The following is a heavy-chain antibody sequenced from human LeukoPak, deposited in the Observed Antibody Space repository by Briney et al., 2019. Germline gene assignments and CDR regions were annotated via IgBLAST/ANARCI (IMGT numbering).Heavy chain of an antibody. CDR2: IKQDGSEK. Sequence: GGSLRLSCAASGFTFSSYWMSWVRQAPGKGLEWVANIKQDGSEKYYVDSVKGRFTISRDNAKNSLYLQMNSLRAEDTAVYYCARDSSYKYDSSWHAFDIWGQGTMVTVSS. D-gene: IGHD6-13*01. J-gene: IGHJ3*02. CDR1: GFTFSSYW. V-gene: IGHV3-7*01. CDR3: ARDSSYKYDSSWHAFDI.